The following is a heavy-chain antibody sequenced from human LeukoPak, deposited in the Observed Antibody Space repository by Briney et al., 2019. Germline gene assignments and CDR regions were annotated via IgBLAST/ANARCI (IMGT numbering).Heavy chain of an antibody. CDR1: DGSINSYY. J-gene: IGHJ4*02. Sequence: SETLSLTCSVSDGSINSYYWNWIRRPPGKGLEWIGYIYYNGNTNYSPSLKSRVTISVDTSKNQFSLKLTSVTAADTAVYFCARAGGFFSPFGYWGQGTLVTVSS. CDR2: IYYNGNT. D-gene: IGHD3-3*01. CDR3: ARAGGFFSPFGY. V-gene: IGHV4-59*12.